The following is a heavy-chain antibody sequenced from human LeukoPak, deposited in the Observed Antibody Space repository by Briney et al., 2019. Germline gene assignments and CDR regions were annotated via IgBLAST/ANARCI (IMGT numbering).Heavy chain of an antibody. V-gene: IGHV1-69*13. CDR2: IIPIFGTA. CDR3: ARGTRKDSRDGYNF. D-gene: IGHD5-24*01. Sequence: SVKVSCKASGGTFSSYAISWVRQAPGQGLEWMGGIIPIFGTANYAQKFQGRVTITADESASTAYMELSSLRSEDTAVYYCARGTRKDSRDGYNFWGQGTLVTVSS. CDR1: GGTFSSYA. J-gene: IGHJ4*02.